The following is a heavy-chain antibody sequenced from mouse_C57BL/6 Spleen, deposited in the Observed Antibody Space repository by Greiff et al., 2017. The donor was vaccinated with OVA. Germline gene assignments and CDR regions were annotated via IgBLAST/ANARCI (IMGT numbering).Heavy chain of an antibody. CDR2: IHPNSGST. D-gene: IGHD4-1*01. CDR1: GYTFTSYW. Sequence: QVQLQQPGAELVKPGASVKLSCKASGYTFTSYWMHWVKQRPGQGLEWIGMIHPNSGSTNYNEKFKSKATLTVDKSSSTAYMQLSSLTSENSAVYYCARWTGSDFDVWGTGTTVTVSS. J-gene: IGHJ1*03. CDR3: ARWTGSDFDV. V-gene: IGHV1-64*01.